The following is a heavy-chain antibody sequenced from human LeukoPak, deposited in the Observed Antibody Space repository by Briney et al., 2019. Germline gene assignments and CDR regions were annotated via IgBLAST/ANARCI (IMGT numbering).Heavy chain of an antibody. D-gene: IGHD1-26*01. CDR2: IIPIFNTA. CDR3: AGVGATTSTEFDP. Sequence: GASVKVSCKASGGTFSSYAISWVRQAPGQGLEWMGGIIPIFNTANYAQKFQGKVTITADVSTSTAYMELSSLKSEDTVVYYCAGVGATTSTEFDPWGQGTLVTVSS. CDR1: GGTFSSYA. J-gene: IGHJ5*02. V-gene: IGHV1-69*13.